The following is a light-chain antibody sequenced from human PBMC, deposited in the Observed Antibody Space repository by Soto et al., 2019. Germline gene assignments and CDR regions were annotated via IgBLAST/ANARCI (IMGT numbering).Light chain of an antibody. CDR3: QQSFSTPRT. Sequence: DIQMTQSTSSQSASVGDRVTITCRASQSINSYLNWYQQKPGKAPKLLIYAASSLQSGVPSRFSGSGSETDFTLTISSLHPDDFATYYCQQSFSTPRTFGEGTRVEI. V-gene: IGKV1-39*01. CDR2: AAS. CDR1: QSINSY. J-gene: IGKJ4*02.